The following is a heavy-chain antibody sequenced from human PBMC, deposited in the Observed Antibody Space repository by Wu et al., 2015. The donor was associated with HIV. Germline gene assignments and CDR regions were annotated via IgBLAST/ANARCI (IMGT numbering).Heavy chain of an antibody. Sequence: QVHLVQSGAEVKKSGSSVKVSCKTSGGTFSNYAISWVRQAPGQGLEWVGRVIPMFGASDYARKFQGRITIKADDSTSTVSMELRSLTSQDTALYFCMRRQQLVDQWGQGTLITVSS. D-gene: IGHD6-13*01. CDR2: VIPMFGAS. CDR3: MRRQQLVDQ. CDR1: GGTFSNYA. J-gene: IGHJ4*02. V-gene: IGHV1-69*15.